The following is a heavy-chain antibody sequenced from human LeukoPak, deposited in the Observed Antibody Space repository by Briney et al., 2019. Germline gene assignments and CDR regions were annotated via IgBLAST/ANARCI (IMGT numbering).Heavy chain of an antibody. J-gene: IGHJ5*02. V-gene: IGHV4-31*03. CDR3: ARGQNSSPINSSSKPNWFDP. D-gene: IGHD6-13*01. CDR1: GGSISSGGYS. CDR2: IYYSGRT. Sequence: SETLSLTCTVSGGSISSGGYSWSWIRKHPGKGLEWIGYIYYSGRTYYNPSLKSRVTISVDTSKNQFSLKLSSVTAADTAVYYCARGQNSSPINSSSKPNWFDPWGQGTLVTVSS.